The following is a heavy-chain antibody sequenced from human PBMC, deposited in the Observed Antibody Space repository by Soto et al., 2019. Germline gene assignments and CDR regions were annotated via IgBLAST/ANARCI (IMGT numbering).Heavy chain of an antibody. CDR3: ARGRWLRSSFDY. CDR1: GGSFSGYY. D-gene: IGHD5-12*01. CDR2: INHSGST. V-gene: IGHV4-34*01. J-gene: IGHJ4*02. Sequence: QVQLQQWGAGLLKPSETLSLTCAVYGGSFSGYYWSWIRQPPGKGLEWIGEINHSGSTNYNPSLKSRVTISVDKSKNQFSLKLSSVTAADTAVYYCARGRWLRSSFDYWGQGTLVTVSS.